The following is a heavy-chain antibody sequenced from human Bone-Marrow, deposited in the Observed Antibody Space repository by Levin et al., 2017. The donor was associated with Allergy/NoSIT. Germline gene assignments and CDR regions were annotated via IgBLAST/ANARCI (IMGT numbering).Heavy chain of an antibody. CDR2: ISSSSSYI. CDR1: GFTFSSHS. D-gene: IGHD3-22*01. Sequence: GGSLRLSCAASGFTFSSHSMNWVRQAPGKGLEWVSSISSSSSYIYYADSVKGRFTISRDNAKNSLYLQMNSLRAEDTAVYYCARDRLDSSGYPDYWGQGTLVTVSS. J-gene: IGHJ4*02. V-gene: IGHV3-21*01. CDR3: ARDRLDSSGYPDY.